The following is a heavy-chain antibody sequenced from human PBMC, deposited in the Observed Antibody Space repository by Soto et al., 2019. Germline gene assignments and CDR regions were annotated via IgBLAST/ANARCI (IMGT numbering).Heavy chain of an antibody. Sequence: ASVKVSCKASGYTFTSYAMHWVRQAPGQRLEWMGWINAGNGNTKYSQKFQGRVTITRDTSASTAYMELSSLRSEDTAVYYCAREKGDYDSSGYYYSPIHDSWGQGTLVTVSS. D-gene: IGHD3-22*01. CDR3: AREKGDYDSSGYYYSPIHDS. CDR1: GYTFTSYA. J-gene: IGHJ5*01. CDR2: INAGNGNT. V-gene: IGHV1-3*01.